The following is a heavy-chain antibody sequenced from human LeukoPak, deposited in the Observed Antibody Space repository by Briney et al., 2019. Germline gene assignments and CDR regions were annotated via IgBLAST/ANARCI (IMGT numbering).Heavy chain of an antibody. D-gene: IGHD5-18*01. V-gene: IGHV4-30-2*01. J-gene: IGHJ3*02. CDR1: GGSISSGGYS. CDR2: IYHSGTT. CDR3: ATQSTSWIPTDAFDI. Sequence: SETLSLTCAVSGGSISSGGYSWSWIRQPPGKGLEWIGYIYHSGTTYYNPSLKRRVTISGDRSKNQFSLKLSSVTAADTAVYYCATQSTSWIPTDAFDIWGQGTMVTVSS.